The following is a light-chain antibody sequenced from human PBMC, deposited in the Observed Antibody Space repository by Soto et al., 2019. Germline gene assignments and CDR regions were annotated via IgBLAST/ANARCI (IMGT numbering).Light chain of an antibody. V-gene: IGKV3D-20*01. CDR1: QSVSSSY. Sequence: EIVLTESPGTVCLSPLGRSTRAFVASQSVSSSYLAWYQQKPGLAPRLLIYDASSRATGIPDRFSGSGSGTDFTLTISRLEPEDFAVYYCQQYGSSHTVGQGTKVDI. CDR2: DAS. J-gene: IGKJ1*01. CDR3: QQYGSSHT.